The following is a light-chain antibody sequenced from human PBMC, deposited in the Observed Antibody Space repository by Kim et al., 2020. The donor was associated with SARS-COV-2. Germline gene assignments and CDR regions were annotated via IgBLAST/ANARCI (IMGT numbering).Light chain of an antibody. CDR2: DAS. CDR3: QQANTLPPT. Sequence: ASVGDRVTSSCRAGRRVGTYLIWYQQSPGKVPKLLIHDASHLQGGVPSRFSGSGSGTDFTLTINNLQPEDSAVYYCQQANTLPPTFGGGTKVDIK. J-gene: IGKJ4*01. V-gene: IGKV1-12*01. CDR1: RRVGTY.